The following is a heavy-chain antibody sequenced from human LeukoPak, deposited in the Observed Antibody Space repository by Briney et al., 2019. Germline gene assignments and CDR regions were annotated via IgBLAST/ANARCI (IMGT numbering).Heavy chain of an antibody. CDR1: GYTFTSYH. Sequence: ASVKVSCKASGYTFTSYHMHWVRQAPGQGLEWMGIINPSGGSTSYAQKFQGRVTMTRDTSTSTVYMELSSLRSEDTAVYYCARVDTAMANPYYFDYWGQGTLVTVSS. CDR2: INPSGGST. J-gene: IGHJ4*02. D-gene: IGHD5-18*01. CDR3: ARVDTAMANPYYFDY. V-gene: IGHV1-46*01.